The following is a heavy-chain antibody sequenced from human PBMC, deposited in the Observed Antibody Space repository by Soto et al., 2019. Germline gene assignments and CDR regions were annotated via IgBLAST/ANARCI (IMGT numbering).Heavy chain of an antibody. CDR2: ISGSGVST. CDR3: AHLPWKQLWPRAPVVY. CDR1: GFTFSSYA. J-gene: IGHJ4*02. D-gene: IGHD5-18*01. Sequence: GGSLRLSCAASGFTFSSYAMSWVRQAPGKGLEWVSAISGSGVSTYYADSVKGRFTISRDNSKNTLYLQMTNMDPVDTATYYCAHLPWKQLWPRAPVVYWGQGTPVTVSS. V-gene: IGHV3-23*01.